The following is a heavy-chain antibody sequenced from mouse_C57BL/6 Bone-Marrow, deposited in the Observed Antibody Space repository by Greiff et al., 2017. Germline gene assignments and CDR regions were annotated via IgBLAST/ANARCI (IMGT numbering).Heavy chain of an antibody. CDR2: IYPRSGNT. Sequence: QVQLQQPGAELARPGASVKLSCQASGYTFPSYGISWVKQRTGPGLELIGEIYPRSGNTYYNEKFKGKATLTADKSSSTAYMELSSLKSEDSAVYFGATLREAYWGQGTLVTVSA. CDR1: GYTFPSYG. D-gene: IGHD1-1*01. V-gene: IGHV1-81*01. CDR3: ATLREAY. J-gene: IGHJ3*01.